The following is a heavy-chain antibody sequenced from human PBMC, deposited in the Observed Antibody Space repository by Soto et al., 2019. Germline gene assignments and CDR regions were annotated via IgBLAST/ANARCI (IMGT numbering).Heavy chain of an antibody. V-gene: IGHV4-39*01. D-gene: IGHD4-4*01. J-gene: IGHJ6*02. CDR3: ARLAWGPRGARTVTTLFYYYYGMDV. Sequence: QLQLQESGPGLVKPSETLSLTCTVSGGSISSSSYYWGWIRQPPGKGLEWIGSIYYSGSTYYNPSLKSRVTISVDTSKNQFSLKLSSVTAADTAVYYCARLAWGPRGARTVTTLFYYYYGMDVWGQGTTVTVSS. CDR1: GGSISSSSYY. CDR2: IYYSGST.